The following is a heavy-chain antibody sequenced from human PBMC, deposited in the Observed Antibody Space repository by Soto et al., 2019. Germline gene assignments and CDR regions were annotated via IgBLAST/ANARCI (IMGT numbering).Heavy chain of an antibody. D-gene: IGHD3-10*01. CDR3: ARGDIIRGAPLDS. J-gene: IGHJ4*02. Sequence: QVQLQESASGLVKPSQALSLTCVVSGDSISGSFSWHWVRRPPGEGLEWLGYIYHSGSTHYSPSLRGRITMSVDTSKNMFSLKLTDVTAAVTAVYYCARGDIIRGAPLDSWGQGTLVSLSS. CDR2: IYHSGST. CDR1: GDSISGSFS. V-gene: IGHV4-30-2*01.